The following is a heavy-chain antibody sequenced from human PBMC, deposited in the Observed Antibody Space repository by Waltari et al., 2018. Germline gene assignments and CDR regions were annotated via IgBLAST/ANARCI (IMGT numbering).Heavy chain of an antibody. CDR1: GFTFDDYT. CDR3: AKDSEGAYFQH. CDR2: ISWDGGST. V-gene: IGHV3-43*01. Sequence: EVQLVESGGVVVQPGGSLRLSCAASGFTFDDYTMHWFRQAPGKGLEWVSLISWDGGSTYYADSVKGRFTISRDNSKNSLYLQMNSLRTEDTALYYCAKDSEGAYFQHWGQGTLVTVSS. J-gene: IGHJ1*01.